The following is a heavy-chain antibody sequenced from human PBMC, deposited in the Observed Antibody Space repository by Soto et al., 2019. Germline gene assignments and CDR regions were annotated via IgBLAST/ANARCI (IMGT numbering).Heavy chain of an antibody. J-gene: IGHJ4*02. D-gene: IGHD4-4*01. Sequence: SETLSLTCAVYGGSFSGYYWSWIRQPPGKGLEWIGEINHSGSTNYNPSLKSRVTISVDTSKNQFSLKLSSVTAADTAVYYCASDYSYFDYWGQGTLVTVSS. V-gene: IGHV4-34*01. CDR2: INHSGST. CDR3: ASDYSYFDY. CDR1: GGSFSGYY.